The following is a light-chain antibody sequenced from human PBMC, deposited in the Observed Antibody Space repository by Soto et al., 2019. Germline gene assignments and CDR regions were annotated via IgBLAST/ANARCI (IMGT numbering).Light chain of an antibody. V-gene: IGKV1-5*01. CDR2: DAS. J-gene: IGKJ1*01. CDR3: QQYNGNPPWT. Sequence: DIQMTQSPSTLSTSVGDRVTITCRASQTISNLLAWYQQKPGKTPKLLIYDASSLEGGVPSRFSGSGSGTEFTLTISGLQPDDFATYCCQQYNGNPPWTFGQGIKVEIK. CDR1: QTISNL.